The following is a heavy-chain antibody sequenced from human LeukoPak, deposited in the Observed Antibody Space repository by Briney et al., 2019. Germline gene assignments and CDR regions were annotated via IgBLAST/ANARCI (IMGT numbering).Heavy chain of an antibody. CDR2: ISSGSNDI. D-gene: IGHD6-13*01. Sequence: GGSLRLSCAGSGFTFSSYSTNWVRQAPGKGLKWVSFISSGSNDIYYADSVKGRFTISRDNAKNSLYLEMNSLRAEDTAVYYCARSLGAAYFDNWGQGTLVTVSS. CDR1: GFTFSSYS. J-gene: IGHJ4*02. V-gene: IGHV3-21*01. CDR3: ARSLGAAYFDN.